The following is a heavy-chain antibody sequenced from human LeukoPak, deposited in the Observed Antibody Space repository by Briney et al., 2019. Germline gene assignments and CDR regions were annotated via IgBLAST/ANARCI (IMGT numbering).Heavy chain of an antibody. V-gene: IGHV1-2*02. CDR2: INPNSGGT. CDR1: GYTFTGYY. Sequence: ASVKVSCKASGYTFTGYYMHWLRQAPGQGLEWMGWINPNSGGTNYAQKFQGRVTMTRDTSISTAYMELTRLKSDDTAVYYWAREEGDVFDMWGQGTMVTVSS. CDR3: AREEGDVFDM. J-gene: IGHJ3*02.